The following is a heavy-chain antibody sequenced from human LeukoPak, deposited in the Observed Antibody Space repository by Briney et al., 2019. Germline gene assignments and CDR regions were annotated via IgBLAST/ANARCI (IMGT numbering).Heavy chain of an antibody. D-gene: IGHD3-10*01. Sequence: PSETLSLTCAVYGGSFSGYYWGWIRQPPGKGLEWIGSIYQSGSIYYNPSLRSRVFISVDTSKNQFSLKLTSVTAADTAVYYCARHGGEVRGVIISSFDYWGQGTLVTVSS. CDR1: GGSFSGYY. V-gene: IGHV4-34*01. CDR2: IYQSGSI. J-gene: IGHJ4*02. CDR3: ARHGGEVRGVIISSFDY.